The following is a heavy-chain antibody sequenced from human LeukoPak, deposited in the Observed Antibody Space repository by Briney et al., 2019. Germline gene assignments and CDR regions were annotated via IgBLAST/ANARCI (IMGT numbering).Heavy chain of an antibody. V-gene: IGHV3-23*01. D-gene: IGHD4-17*01. CDR2: ISGSGGST. CDR3: AKVGLDYGDYVAYYFDY. Sequence: QAGGSLRLSCAASGFTFSSYAMSWVRQAPGKGLEWVSAISGSGGSTYYADSVKGRFTISRDNSKNTLYLQMNSLRAEDTAVYYCAKVGLDYGDYVAYYFDYWGQGTLVTVSS. J-gene: IGHJ4*02. CDR1: GFTFSSYA.